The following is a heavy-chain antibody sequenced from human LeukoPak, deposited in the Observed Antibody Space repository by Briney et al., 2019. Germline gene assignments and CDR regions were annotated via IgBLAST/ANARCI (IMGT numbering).Heavy chain of an antibody. D-gene: IGHD3-22*01. CDR2: IYYSGST. J-gene: IGHJ5*02. CDR3: ARRMNYYDSSGSGTWFDP. V-gene: IGHV4-39*01. Sequence: SETLSLTCTVSGGSIGSSSYYWGWIRQPPGKGLEWIGSIYYSGSTYYNPSLKSRVTISVDTSKNQFSLKLSSVTAADTAVYYCARRMNYYDSSGSGTWFDPWGQGTLVTVSS. CDR1: GGSIGSSSYY.